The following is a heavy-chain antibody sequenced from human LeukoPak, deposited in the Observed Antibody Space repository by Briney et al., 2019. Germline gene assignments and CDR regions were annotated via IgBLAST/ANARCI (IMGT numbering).Heavy chain of an antibody. CDR3: ARQQGIHYGSGSYYFDY. V-gene: IGHV4-59*13. J-gene: IGHJ4*02. Sequence: KPSETLSLTCTVSGDSITNNYWAWIRQPPGKGLEWIGYTHDSGNSNYNPSLRSRVTMSVDTSKNQFSLKLTSVTAADTAVYYCARQQGIHYGSGSYYFDYWGQGTLVTVSS. CDR2: THDSGNS. D-gene: IGHD3-10*01. CDR1: GDSITNNY.